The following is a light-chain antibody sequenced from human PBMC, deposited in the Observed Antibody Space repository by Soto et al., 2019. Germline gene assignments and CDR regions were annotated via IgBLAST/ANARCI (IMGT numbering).Light chain of an antibody. J-gene: IGLJ2*01. V-gene: IGLV1-44*01. CDR2: SDN. Sequence: QSVLTQPPSTSGTPGQRVTISCSGSYSNIGSETVNWYQQLPGTAPKLLIYSDNQRPSGVPDRFSGSKSGTSASLAISGLQSEDEASYYCAAWDASLNGVVFGGGTKLTVL. CDR3: AAWDASLNGVV. CDR1: YSNIGSET.